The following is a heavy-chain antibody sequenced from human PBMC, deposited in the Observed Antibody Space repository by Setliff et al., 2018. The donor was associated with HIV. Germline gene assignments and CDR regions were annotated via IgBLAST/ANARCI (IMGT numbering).Heavy chain of an antibody. CDR2: INAGNGNT. D-gene: IGHD1-1*01. J-gene: IGHJ4*02. CDR1: EYIFANYA. V-gene: IGHV1-3*01. CDR3: ARGLRQLERSNYFDY. Sequence: EASVKVSCKASEYIFANYAMNWVRQAPGQSLEWMGWINAGNGNTKYSQKFQGRVTITRDASASTAYIEVNSLTSDDTAVYFCARGLRQLERSNYFDYWGQGTLVTVSS.